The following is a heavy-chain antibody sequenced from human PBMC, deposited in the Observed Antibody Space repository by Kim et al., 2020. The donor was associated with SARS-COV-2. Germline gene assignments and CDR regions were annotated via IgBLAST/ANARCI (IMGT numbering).Heavy chain of an antibody. Sequence: SETLSLTCAVYGGSFSGYYWSWIRQPPGKGLEWIGEINHSGSTNYNPSLKSRVTISVDTSKNQFSLKLSSVTAADTAVYYCARGRSNYDFWSPAPYYYYYMDVWGKGTTVIVSS. V-gene: IGHV4-34*01. D-gene: IGHD3-3*01. CDR3: ARGRSNYDFWSPAPYYYYYMDV. CDR1: GGSFSGYY. CDR2: INHSGST. J-gene: IGHJ6*03.